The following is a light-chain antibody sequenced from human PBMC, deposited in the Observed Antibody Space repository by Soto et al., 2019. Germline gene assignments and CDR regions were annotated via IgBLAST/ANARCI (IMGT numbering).Light chain of an antibody. J-gene: IGKJ4*01. CDR2: MGS. CDR3: MQALQTPLT. Sequence: DIVMTQSPLSLPVPPGEPASISCRSSQSLLHSNGYNYLDWYLQKPGQSPQLLIYMGSSRASGVPDRFSGNGSGRDFTLKISRVEAEDVGVYYCMQALQTPLTFGGGTNVEIK. CDR1: QSLLHSNGYNY. V-gene: IGKV2-28*01.